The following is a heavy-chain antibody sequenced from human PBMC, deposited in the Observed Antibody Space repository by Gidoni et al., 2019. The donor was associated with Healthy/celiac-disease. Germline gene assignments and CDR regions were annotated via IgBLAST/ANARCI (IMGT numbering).Heavy chain of an antibody. J-gene: IGHJ5*02. CDR3: ARRAGEGHDILTGDNWFDP. CDR1: GYSFTSYW. CDR2: IYPGASDT. D-gene: IGHD3-9*01. V-gene: IGHV5-51*01. Sequence: EVQLVQSGAEVKKPGESLKISCKGSGYSFTSYWIGWVRQMPGKGLEWMGIIYPGASDTRYSPSFQGQVTISADKSISTAYLQWSSLKASDTAMYYCARRAGEGHDILTGDNWFDPWGQGTLVTVSS.